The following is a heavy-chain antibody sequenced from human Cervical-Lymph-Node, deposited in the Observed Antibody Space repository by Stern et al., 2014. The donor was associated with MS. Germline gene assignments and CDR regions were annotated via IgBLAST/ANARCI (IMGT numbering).Heavy chain of an antibody. CDR3: ARDRMEGEQWPPVGFDY. J-gene: IGHJ4*02. V-gene: IGHV4-59*01. CDR1: GGSISSYY. Sequence: QVQLQESGPGLVKPSETLSLTCTVSGGSISSYYWSWIRQPPGKGLEWIGYIYYSGSTNYNPSLKSRVTISVDTSKNQFSLKLSSVTAADTAVYYCARDRMEGEQWPPVGFDYWGQGTLVTVSS. CDR2: IYYSGST. D-gene: IGHD6-19*01.